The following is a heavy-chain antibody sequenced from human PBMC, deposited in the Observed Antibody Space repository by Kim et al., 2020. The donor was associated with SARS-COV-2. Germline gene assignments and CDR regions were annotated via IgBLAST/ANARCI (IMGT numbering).Heavy chain of an antibody. CDR3: ARDTTVTTARVSYYYYGMDV. Sequence: ASVKVSCKASGYTFTSYGISWVRQAPGQGLEWMGWISAYNGNTNYAQKLQGRVTMTTDTSTSTAYMELRSLRSDDTVVYYCARDTTVTTARVSYYYYGMDVWGQGTTVTVSS. V-gene: IGHV1-18*01. CDR1: GYTFTSYG. D-gene: IGHD4-17*01. J-gene: IGHJ6*02. CDR2: ISAYNGNT.